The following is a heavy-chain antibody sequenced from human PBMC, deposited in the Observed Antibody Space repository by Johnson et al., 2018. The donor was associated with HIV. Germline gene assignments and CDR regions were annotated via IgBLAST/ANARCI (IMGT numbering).Heavy chain of an antibody. CDR3: ARDKGDGVAFDI. V-gene: IGHV3-33*01. J-gene: IGHJ3*02. CDR2: MWYDGSNK. D-gene: IGHD3-10*01. Sequence: QVQLVESGGGVVRPGGSLRLSCAASGFTFSTYGMHWVRQAPGKGLEWVAVMWYDGSNKYYADSVKGRFTMSRDNSKNTLYLQMNSLRTEDTAVYYCARDKGDGVAFDIWGQGTMVTVSS. CDR1: GFTFSTYG.